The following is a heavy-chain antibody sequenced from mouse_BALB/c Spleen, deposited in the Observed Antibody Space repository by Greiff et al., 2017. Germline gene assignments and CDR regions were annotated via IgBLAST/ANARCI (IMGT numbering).Heavy chain of an antibody. D-gene: IGHD2-10*01. CDR1: GFSLTGYG. V-gene: IGHV2-6-7*01. Sequence: VMLVESGPGLVAPSQSLSITCTVSGFSLTGYGVNWVRQPPGKGLEWLGMIWGDGSTDYNSALKSRLSISKDNSKSQVFLKMNSLQTDDTARYYCARAYYGNYGAMDYWGQGTSVTVSS. CDR3: ARAYYGNYGAMDY. J-gene: IGHJ4*01. CDR2: IWGDGST.